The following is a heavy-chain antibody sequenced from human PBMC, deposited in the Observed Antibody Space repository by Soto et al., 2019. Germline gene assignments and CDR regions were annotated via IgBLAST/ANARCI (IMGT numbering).Heavy chain of an antibody. CDR3: ARSTIVAATRAFDI. CDR2: IYYSGST. D-gene: IGHD6-25*01. CDR1: GGSISSSSYY. V-gene: IGHV4-39*01. Sequence: SETLSLTCTVSGGSISSSSYYWGWIRQPPGKGLEWIGSIYYSGSTYYNPSLKSRVTISVDTSKNQFSLKLSSVTAADTAVYYCARSTIVAATRAFDIWGQGTMVT. J-gene: IGHJ3*02.